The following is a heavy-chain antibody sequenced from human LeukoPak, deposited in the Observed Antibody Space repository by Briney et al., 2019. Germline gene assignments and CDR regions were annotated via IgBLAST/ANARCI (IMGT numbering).Heavy chain of an antibody. D-gene: IGHD3-22*01. CDR3: ARVKSYYYDSSGYYY. V-gene: IGHV1-46*01. CDR1: GYTFTSYY. Sequence: ASVKVSCKASGYTFTSYYIHWVRQAPGQGLEWMGIINPSGGSTSYAQKFQGRVTMARNTSISTAYMELSSLRSEDTAVYYCARVKSYYYDSSGYYYWGQGTLVTVSS. CDR2: INPSGGST. J-gene: IGHJ4*02.